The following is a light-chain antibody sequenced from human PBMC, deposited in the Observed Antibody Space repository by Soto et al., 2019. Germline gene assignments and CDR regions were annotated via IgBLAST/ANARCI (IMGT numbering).Light chain of an antibody. Sequence: EIVLTQSPGTLSLSPGERATLSCRASQSVSTNYLAWYQRKPGQAPRLLIYVASSRATGIPDRFSGSGSGTDVSITITRLAVEDFAVYYCQQYGSSPPTFGRGPKVEIK. V-gene: IGKV3-20*01. CDR1: QSVSTNY. CDR3: QQYGSSPPT. J-gene: IGKJ1*01. CDR2: VAS.